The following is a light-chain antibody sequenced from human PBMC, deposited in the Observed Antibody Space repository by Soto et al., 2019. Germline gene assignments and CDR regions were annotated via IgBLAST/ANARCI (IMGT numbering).Light chain of an antibody. J-gene: IGLJ1*01. CDR3: QSYDNSLSVYV. CDR1: SSNIGAHYD. V-gene: IGLV1-40*01. Sequence: QAVVTQPPSVSGAPGQRVTISCTGSSSNIGAHYDVHWYQQLPGTAPKLLIYGNSNRPSGVPDRFSGSKSGTSASLAITGLQAEDGADYYCQSYDNSLSVYVFGTGTKLTVL. CDR2: GNS.